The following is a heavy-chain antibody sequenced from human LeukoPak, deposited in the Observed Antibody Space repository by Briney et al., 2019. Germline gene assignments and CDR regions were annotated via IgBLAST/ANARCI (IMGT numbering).Heavy chain of an antibody. V-gene: IGHV3-23*01. D-gene: IGHD6-6*01. J-gene: IGHJ4*02. CDR1: GFTFSSYA. Sequence: GGSLRLSCAASGFTFSSYAMSWVRQAPGKGLEWVSAISGSGGSTYYADSVKGQFTISRDNSKNTLYLQMNSLRAEDTAVYYCAKGSSSSIGIDYWGQGTLVTVSS. CDR2: ISGSGGST. CDR3: AKGSSSSIGIDY.